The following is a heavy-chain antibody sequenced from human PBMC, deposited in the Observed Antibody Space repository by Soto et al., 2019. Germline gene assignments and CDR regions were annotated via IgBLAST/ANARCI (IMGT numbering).Heavy chain of an antibody. D-gene: IGHD3-3*01. CDR1: GGSISSGGYY. CDR3: ARGRRSYYDFCSGPFDD. V-gene: IGHV4-31*03. Sequence: SETLSLTCTVSGGSISSGGYYWSWIRQHPGKGLEWIGYIYYSGSTYYNPSLKSRVTISVDTSKNQFSLKLSSVTAADTAVYYCARGRRSYYDFCSGPFDDWGQGTLVTVSS. J-gene: IGHJ4*02. CDR2: IYYSGST.